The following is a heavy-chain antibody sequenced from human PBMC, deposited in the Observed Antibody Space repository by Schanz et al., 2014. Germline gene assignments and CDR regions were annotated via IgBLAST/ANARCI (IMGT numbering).Heavy chain of an antibody. D-gene: IGHD6-13*01. CDR1: GFTFSSYA. CDR2: ISGTTTYT. CDR3: AREQIMAAAGLVDY. V-gene: IGHV3-11*05. Sequence: GQLAESGGGLVQPGGSLRLSCAASGFTFSSYAMSGVRQAPGKGLEWVSYISGTTTYTNYADSVKGRFTISRDNAKNSLYLQMNSLRAEDTAVYYCAREQIMAAAGLVDYWGHGTLVTVSS. J-gene: IGHJ4*01.